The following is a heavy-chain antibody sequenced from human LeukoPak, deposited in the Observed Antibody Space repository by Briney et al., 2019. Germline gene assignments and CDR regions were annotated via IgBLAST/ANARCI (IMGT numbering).Heavy chain of an antibody. CDR2: ISTSSSYI. J-gene: IGHJ6*03. CDR3: ARAYSGRYGLGYYYMDV. Sequence: GSLRLSCAASGFTFSSYAMSWVRQAPGKGLEWVSSISTSSSYIYYADSVKGRFTISRDNAKNSLYLQMNSLRAEDTAVYYCARAYSGRYGLGYYYMDVWGKGTTVTISS. V-gene: IGHV3-21*01. D-gene: IGHD1-26*01. CDR1: GFTFSSYA.